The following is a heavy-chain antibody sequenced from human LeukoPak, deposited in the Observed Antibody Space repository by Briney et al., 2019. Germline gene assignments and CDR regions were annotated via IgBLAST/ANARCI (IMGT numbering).Heavy chain of an antibody. CDR1: GYTFTGYY. D-gene: IGHD6-13*01. Sequence: ASVKVSCKASGYTFTGYYMHWVRRAPGQGLEWMGWINPNSGGTNYAQKFQGRVTMTRDTSISTAYMELSRLRSDDTAVYYCARHRIAAAGPTFDPWGQGTLVTVSS. CDR2: INPNSGGT. V-gene: IGHV1-2*02. J-gene: IGHJ5*02. CDR3: ARHRIAAAGPTFDP.